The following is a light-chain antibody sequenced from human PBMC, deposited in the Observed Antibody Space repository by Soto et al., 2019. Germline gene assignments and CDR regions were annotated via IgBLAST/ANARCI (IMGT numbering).Light chain of an antibody. CDR2: GAS. CDR3: HQVFT. V-gene: IGKV3-20*01. CDR1: QSVSSSY. J-gene: IGKJ3*01. Sequence: EIVLTQSPGTLSLSPGERATLSCRASQSVSSSYLAWYQQKPGQAPRLLIYGASSRATGIPDRFSGSGSGTDFTLTISRLEPEDFAVYYCHQVFTFGPGTKVDIK.